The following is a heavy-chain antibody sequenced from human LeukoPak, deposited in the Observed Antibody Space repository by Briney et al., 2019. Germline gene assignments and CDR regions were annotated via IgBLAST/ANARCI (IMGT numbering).Heavy chain of an antibody. CDR2: INHSGST. J-gene: IGHJ5*02. CDR3: ARGRGYDFWSGYSPRRYNWFDP. V-gene: IGHV4-34*01. Sequence: GSLRLSCAASGFTFSSYAMSWIRQPPGKGLEWIGEINHSGSTNYNPSLKSRVTISVDTSKNQFSLKLSSVTAADTAVYYCARGRGYDFWSGYSPRRYNWFDPWGQGTLVTVSS. CDR1: GFTFSSYA. D-gene: IGHD3-3*01.